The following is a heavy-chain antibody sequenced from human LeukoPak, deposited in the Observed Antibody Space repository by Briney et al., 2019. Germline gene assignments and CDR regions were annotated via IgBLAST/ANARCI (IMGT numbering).Heavy chain of an antibody. CDR3: ASAPEYYYDSSGYYSTGPYFDY. J-gene: IGHJ4*02. V-gene: IGHV4-34*01. D-gene: IGHD3-22*01. CDR1: GGSFSGYY. Sequence: SETLSLTCAVYGGSFSGYYWSWIRQPPGKGLEWIGEINHSGSTNYNPSLKSRVTISVNTSKNQFSLKLSSVTAADTAVYYCASAPEYYYDSSGYYSTGPYFDYWGQGTLVTVSS. CDR2: INHSGST.